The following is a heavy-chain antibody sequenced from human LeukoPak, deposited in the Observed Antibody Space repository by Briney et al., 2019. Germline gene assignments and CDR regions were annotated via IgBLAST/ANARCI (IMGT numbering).Heavy chain of an antibody. CDR1: GGSISSYY. CDR3: ARVPPYGDYLFDY. Sequence: SETLSLTYTVSGGSISSYYWSWIRQPPGKGLEGIGYIYYSGSTNYTPSLKSRVTISVDTSKNQFSLKLSSVTAADTAVYYCARVPPYGDYLFDYWGQGTLVTVSS. D-gene: IGHD4-17*01. J-gene: IGHJ4*02. CDR2: IYYSGST. V-gene: IGHV4-59*01.